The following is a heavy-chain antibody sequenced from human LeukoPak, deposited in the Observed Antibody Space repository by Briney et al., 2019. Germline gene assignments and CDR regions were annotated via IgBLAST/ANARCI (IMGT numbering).Heavy chain of an antibody. J-gene: IGHJ4*02. CDR2: IYSGGST. Sequence: GGSLRLSCAASGFTVSSNYMSWVRQAPGKGLEWVSVIYSGGSTYYADSVKGRFTISRDNSKNTLYLQMNSLRAEDTAVYYCARDGTSGYDYNYFDYWGQGTLVTVSS. V-gene: IGHV3-66*01. CDR3: ARDGTSGYDYNYFDY. D-gene: IGHD5-12*01. CDR1: GFTVSSNY.